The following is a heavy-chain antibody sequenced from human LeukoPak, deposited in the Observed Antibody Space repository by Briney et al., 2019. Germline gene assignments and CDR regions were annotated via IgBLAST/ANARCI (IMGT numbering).Heavy chain of an antibody. CDR1: VFTFSGSA. CDR2: ISYDGSNK. D-gene: IGHD6-19*01. Sequence: PGGSLRLSCAASVFTFSGSAMHWVRQAPGKGLEWVAVISYDGSNKYYADSVKGRFTISRDNSKNTLYLQMNSLRAEDTAVYYCARDIADSSGWNFDYWGQGTLVTVSS. V-gene: IGHV3-30-3*01. J-gene: IGHJ4*02. CDR3: ARDIADSSGWNFDY.